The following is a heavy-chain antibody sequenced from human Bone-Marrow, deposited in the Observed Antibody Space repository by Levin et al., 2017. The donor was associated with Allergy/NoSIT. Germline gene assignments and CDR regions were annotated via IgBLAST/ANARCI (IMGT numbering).Heavy chain of an antibody. D-gene: IGHD6-13*01. CDR2: IIPIFGTA. CDR1: GGTFSSYA. CDR3: ARVSKQQLEFDY. J-gene: IGHJ4*02. Sequence: KISCKASGGTFSSYAISWVRQAPGQGLEWMGGIIPIFGTANYAQKFQGRVTITADKSTSTAYMELSSLRSEDTAVYYCARVSKQQLEFDYWGQGTLVTVSS. V-gene: IGHV1-69*06.